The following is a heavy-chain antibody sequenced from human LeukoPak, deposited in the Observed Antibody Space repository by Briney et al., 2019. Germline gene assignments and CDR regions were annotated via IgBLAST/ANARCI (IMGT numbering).Heavy chain of an antibody. V-gene: IGHV3-7*03. J-gene: IGHJ6*02. Sequence: PGGSLRLSCATSGFSFRSYLVNWARQAPGEGLEWVASINHNGNVNYYVDSVKGRFTISRDNAKNSLYLQMSNLRAEDTAVYFCARGGGLDVWGQGATVTVSS. CDR3: ARGGGLDV. D-gene: IGHD3-16*01. CDR2: INHNGNVN. CDR1: GFSFRSYL.